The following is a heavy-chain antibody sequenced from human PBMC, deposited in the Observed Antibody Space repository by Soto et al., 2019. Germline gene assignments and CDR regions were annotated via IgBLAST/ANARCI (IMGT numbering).Heavy chain of an antibody. CDR3: ARQGVVAATRAFDI. Sequence: QLQLQESGPGLVKPSETLSLTCIVSGGSISSSSYYWGWIRQPPGKGLEWIGSIFYSGSTYNNPSLKSRVTIAVETSKNQFSLKLYSVTAADTAVYYCARQGVVAATRAFDIWGQGTMVSVSS. V-gene: IGHV4-39*01. CDR2: IFYSGST. CDR1: GGSISSSSYY. J-gene: IGHJ3*02. D-gene: IGHD2-15*01.